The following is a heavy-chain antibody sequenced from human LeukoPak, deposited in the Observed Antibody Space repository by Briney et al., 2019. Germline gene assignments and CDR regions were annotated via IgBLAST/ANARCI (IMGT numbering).Heavy chain of an antibody. V-gene: IGHV3-20*04. Sequence: GGSLRLSCAASGFTFDDHGMSWVRQAPGKGLEWVSGIKWDGGRTGYADSVKGRFTISRDNAKNSLYLQMNSLRAEDTAVYYCARGKWEPLDYWGQGTLVTVSS. J-gene: IGHJ4*02. CDR1: GFTFDDHG. D-gene: IGHD1-26*01. CDR2: IKWDGGRT. CDR3: ARGKWEPLDY.